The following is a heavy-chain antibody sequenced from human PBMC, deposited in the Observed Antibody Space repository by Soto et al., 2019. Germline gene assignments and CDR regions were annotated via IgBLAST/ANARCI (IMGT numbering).Heavy chain of an antibody. Sequence: LRLSCAVSGFTFSTYAMSWVRQAPGKGLEWVSAITGNGIYTHYADSVKGRFSISRDNSKSTLFLQMNSLRAEDTAVYHCVPPRDFDLWGRGAQVTVSS. V-gene: IGHV3-23*01. CDR2: ITGNGIYT. CDR3: VPPRDFDL. J-gene: IGHJ2*01. CDR1: GFTFSTYA.